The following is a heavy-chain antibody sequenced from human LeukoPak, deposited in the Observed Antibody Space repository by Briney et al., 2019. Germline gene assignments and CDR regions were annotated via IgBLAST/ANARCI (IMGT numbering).Heavy chain of an antibody. J-gene: IGHJ3*02. D-gene: IGHD3-3*01. Sequence: SETLSLTCTVSGGSISSYYWSWIRQPPGKGLEWIGYIYYSGSTNYNPSLKSRVTISVDTSKNQFSLKLSSVTAADTAVYYCARSFWSGLDAIDIWGQGTMVTVSS. CDR1: GGSISSYY. CDR2: IYYSGST. CDR3: ARSFWSGLDAIDI. V-gene: IGHV4-59*01.